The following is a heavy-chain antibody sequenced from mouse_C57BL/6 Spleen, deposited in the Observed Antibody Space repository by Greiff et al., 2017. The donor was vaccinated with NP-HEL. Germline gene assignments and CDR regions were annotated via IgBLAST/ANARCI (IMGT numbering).Heavy chain of an antibody. V-gene: IGHV1-15*01. J-gene: IGHJ1*03. CDR1: GYTFTDYE. CDR2: IDPETGGT. Sequence: QVHVKQSGAELVRPGASVTLSCKASGYTFTDYEMHWVKQTPVHGLEWIGAIDPETGGTAYNQKFKGKAILTADKSSSTAYMELRSLTSEDSAVYYCTIYGPRYFDVWGTGTTVTVSS. D-gene: IGHD1-1*01. CDR3: TIYGPRYFDV.